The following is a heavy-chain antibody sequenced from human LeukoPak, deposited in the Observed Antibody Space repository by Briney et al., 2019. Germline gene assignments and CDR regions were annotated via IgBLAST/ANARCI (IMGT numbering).Heavy chain of an antibody. V-gene: IGHV1-2*02. CDR2: INPNSGGT. J-gene: IGHJ5*02. CDR3: ARDRGPLWFGELSVPLDP. Sequence: GASVKVSCKASGYTFTGYYMHWVRQAPGQGLEWMGWINPNSGGTNYAQKFQGRVTMTRDTSISTAYMELSRLRSDDTAVYCCARDRGPLWFGELSVPLDPWGQGTLVTVSS. D-gene: IGHD3-10*01. CDR1: GYTFTGYY.